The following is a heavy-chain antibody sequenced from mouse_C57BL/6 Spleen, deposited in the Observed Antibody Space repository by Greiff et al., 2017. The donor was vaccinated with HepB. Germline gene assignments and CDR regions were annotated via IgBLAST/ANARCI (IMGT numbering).Heavy chain of an antibody. J-gene: IGHJ4*01. CDR1: GYTFTDYE. CDR3: TRWLLPYYYAMDY. D-gene: IGHD2-3*01. CDR2: IDPETGGT. Sequence: QVQLQQSGAELVRPGASVTLSCKASGYTFTDYEMHWVKQTPVHGLEWNGAIDPETGGTAYNQKFKGKAILTADKSSSTAYMELRSLTSEDSAVYYCTRWLLPYYYAMDYWGQGTSVTVSS. V-gene: IGHV1-15*01.